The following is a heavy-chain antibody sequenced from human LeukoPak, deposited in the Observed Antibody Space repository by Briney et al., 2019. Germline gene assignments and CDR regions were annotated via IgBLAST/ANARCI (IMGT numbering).Heavy chain of an antibody. J-gene: IGHJ3*02. CDR2: INHSGYT. CDR1: GGSFSGYY. D-gene: IGHD5-24*01. Sequence: SETLSLTCAVYGGSFSGYYWSWIRQPPGKGLEWIGEINHSGYTNYNPSLKSRVTISVDTSKNQFFLKLSFVTAADTGLYYCARGQIGYRGFIIWGQGTMVTVSS. CDR3: ARGQIGYRGFII. V-gene: IGHV4-34*01.